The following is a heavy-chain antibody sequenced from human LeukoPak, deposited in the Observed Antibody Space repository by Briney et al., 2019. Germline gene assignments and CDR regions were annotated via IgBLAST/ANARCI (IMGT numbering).Heavy chain of an antibody. D-gene: IGHD6-19*01. CDR3: ARGGDRSGWYDPFDY. Sequence: SATLSLTCAVYGGSFSGYYWSWIRQPPGKGLEWIGEINHSGSTNYNPSLKSRVTISVDTSKNQFSLKLSSVTAADTAVYYCARGGDRSGWYDPFDYWGQGTLVTVSS. CDR2: INHSGST. CDR1: GGSFSGYY. V-gene: IGHV4-34*01. J-gene: IGHJ4*02.